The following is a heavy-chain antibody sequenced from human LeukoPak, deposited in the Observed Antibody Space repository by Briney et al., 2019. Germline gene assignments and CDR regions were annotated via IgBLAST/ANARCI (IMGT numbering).Heavy chain of an antibody. D-gene: IGHD3-9*01. CDR3: AREQILELFDWSPLRYFDY. V-gene: IGHV3-11*01. CDR2: ISSSGSTI. Sequence: GGSLRLSCAASGFTFSDYYMSWIRQAPGKGLEWVSYISSSGSTIYYADSVKGRFTISRDNAKNSLYLQMNSLRAEDTAVYYCAREQILELFDWSPLRYFDYWGQGTLVTVSS. J-gene: IGHJ4*02. CDR1: GFTFSDYY.